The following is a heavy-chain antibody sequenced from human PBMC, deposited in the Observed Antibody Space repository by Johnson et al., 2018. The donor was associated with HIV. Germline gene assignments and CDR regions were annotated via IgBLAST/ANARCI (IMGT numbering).Heavy chain of an antibody. J-gene: IGHJ3*02. Sequence: VQLVESGGGVVQPGRSLRLSCAASAFTFRSYSMHWVRQAPGKGLEWVAVISYDGSNKYYAASVKGRFTISRDNSKNTLYLQMNSLRAEDTAVYYCAREGYDSSGYSDAFDIWGQGTMVTVSS. D-gene: IGHD3-22*01. CDR2: ISYDGSNK. CDR3: AREGYDSSGYSDAFDI. V-gene: IGHV3-30-3*01. CDR1: AFTFRSYS.